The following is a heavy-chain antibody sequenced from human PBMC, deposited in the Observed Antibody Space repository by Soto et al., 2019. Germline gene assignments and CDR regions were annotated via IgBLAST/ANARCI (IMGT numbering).Heavy chain of an antibody. Sequence: GGSLRLSCAASGFTFSSYSMNWVPQAPGKGLEWVSYISSSSSTIYYADTVKGRFTISRDNAKNSLYRQMKSLRAEDTAVYYCARETIYSSGWSTDIDYWGQGTLVTVSS. D-gene: IGHD6-19*01. CDR2: ISSSSSTI. J-gene: IGHJ4*02. CDR3: ARETIYSSGWSTDIDY. CDR1: GFTFSSYS. V-gene: IGHV3-48*01.